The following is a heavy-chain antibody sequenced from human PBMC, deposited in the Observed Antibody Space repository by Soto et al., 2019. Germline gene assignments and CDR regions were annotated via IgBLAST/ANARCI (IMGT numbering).Heavy chain of an antibody. D-gene: IGHD5-12*01. CDR1: GGSISSGGYY. V-gene: IGHV4-31*03. CDR2: IYYSGST. Sequence: QVQLQESGPGLVKPSQTLSLTCTVSGGSISSGGYYWSWIRQHPGKGLEWIGYIYYSGSTYYNPSLKSRVTISVDTSKNQFSRKLSSVTAADTAVYYCARADSGYDHAYYFDYWGQGTLVTVSS. CDR3: ARADSGYDHAYYFDY. J-gene: IGHJ4*02.